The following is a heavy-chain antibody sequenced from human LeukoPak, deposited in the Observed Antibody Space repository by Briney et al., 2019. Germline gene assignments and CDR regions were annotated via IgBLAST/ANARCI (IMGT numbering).Heavy chain of an antibody. J-gene: IGHJ4*02. CDR2: ISSSSDTI. D-gene: IGHD3/OR15-3a*01. Sequence: TGGSLRLSCAASGFSFSNFWMSWVRQAPGKGLGWVSYISSSSDTIYYADSVKGRFTISRDNAKNSLYLQMNSLRAEDTAVYYCASGMRVGPIWGQGTLVTVSS. CDR1: GFSFSNFW. V-gene: IGHV3-48*04. CDR3: ASGMRVGPI.